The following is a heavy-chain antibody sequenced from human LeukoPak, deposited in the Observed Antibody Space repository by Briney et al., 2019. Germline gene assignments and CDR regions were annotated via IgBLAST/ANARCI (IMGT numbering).Heavy chain of an antibody. CDR1: GFTFDDYA. J-gene: IGHJ6*02. CDR3: ARNNGMDV. Sequence: GGSLRLSCAASGFTFDDYAMHWVRQAPGKGLEWVSGISWNSGSIGYADSVKGRFTISKDNAKNSLYLQMNSLRAEDTALYHCARNNGMDVWGQGTTVIVSS. CDR2: ISWNSGSI. V-gene: IGHV3-9*01.